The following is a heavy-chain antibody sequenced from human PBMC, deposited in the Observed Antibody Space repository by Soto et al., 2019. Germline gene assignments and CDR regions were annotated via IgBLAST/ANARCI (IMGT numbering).Heavy chain of an antibody. CDR1: GGSISSSSYY. D-gene: IGHD6-19*01. J-gene: IGHJ4*02. CDR3: ARQPNSSGTLRGTYFDY. CDR2: IYYSGST. V-gene: IGHV4-39*01. Sequence: SETLSLTCTVSGGSISSSSYYWGWIRQPPGKGLEWIGSIYYSGSTYYNPSLKSLVTISVDTSKNQFSLKLSSVTAADTAVYYCARQPNSSGTLRGTYFDYWGQGTLVTVSS.